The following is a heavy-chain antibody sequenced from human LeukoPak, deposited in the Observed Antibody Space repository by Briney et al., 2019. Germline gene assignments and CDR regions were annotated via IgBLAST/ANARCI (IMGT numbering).Heavy chain of an antibody. Sequence: GGSLRLSCAASGFTVSGNYMSWVRQAPGKGLEWVSVIYTAGSTYNADSVKGRITILRDKSKNTLYLQMNTLRAENTAVYFCAGGNTWPGLSYWGQGTLLTVSS. D-gene: IGHD6-25*01. CDR3: AGGNTWPGLSY. V-gene: IGHV3-53*01. CDR2: IYTAGST. J-gene: IGHJ4*02. CDR1: GFTVSGNY.